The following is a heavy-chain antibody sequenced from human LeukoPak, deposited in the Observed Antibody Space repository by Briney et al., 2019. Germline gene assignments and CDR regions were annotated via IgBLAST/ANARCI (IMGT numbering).Heavy chain of an antibody. CDR3: ARVYELRGAAVWFDP. V-gene: IGHV1-69*13. J-gene: IGHJ5*02. CDR2: IIPIFGTA. Sequence: ASVKVSCKASGGTFSSYAISWVRQAPGQGLEWMGGIIPIFGTANYAQKFQGRVTITADESTSTAYMELSSLRSEDTAVYYCARVYELRGAAVWFDPWGQGTLVAVSS. D-gene: IGHD1-7*01. CDR1: GGTFSSYA.